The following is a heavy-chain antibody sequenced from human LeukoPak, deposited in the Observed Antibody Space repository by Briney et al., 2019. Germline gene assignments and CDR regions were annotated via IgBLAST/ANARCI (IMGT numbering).Heavy chain of an antibody. CDR3: ARSRLSGINDAFDI. CDR2: IQYDGGNE. J-gene: IGHJ3*02. Sequence: PGGSLRLSCAASGFTFSSYGMHWVRQAPGKGLEWVAYIQYDGGNEQYADSVKGRFSISRDSSKNILYLQMNSLRAEDTAVYYCARSRLSGINDAFDIWGQGTMVTVSS. D-gene: IGHD3-3*01. V-gene: IGHV3-30*12. CDR1: GFTFSSYG.